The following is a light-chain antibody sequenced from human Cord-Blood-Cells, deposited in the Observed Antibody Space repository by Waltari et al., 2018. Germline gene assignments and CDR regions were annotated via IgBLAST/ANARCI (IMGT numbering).Light chain of an antibody. J-gene: IGKJ1*01. CDR1: QSISSW. CDR2: KAS. V-gene: IGKV1-5*03. Sequence: DIQMTQSPSTLSASVGDRGTITCRASQSISSWLAWYQQKTGKAPKLLIYKASSLESGVPSRFSGSGSGTEFTLTISSLQPDDFATYYCQQYNSYSWTFGQGTKVEIK. CDR3: QQYNSYSWT.